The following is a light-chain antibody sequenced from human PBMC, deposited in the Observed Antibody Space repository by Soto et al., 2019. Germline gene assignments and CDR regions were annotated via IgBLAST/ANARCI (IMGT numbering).Light chain of an antibody. Sequence: QTVVTQEPSFSVSPGGTVTLTCGWSSGSVSTNYYPSWYQQTPGQAPRTLIYNTNTRSSGVPDRFSGSILGNKAALTITGARADDESDYYCVLYLGSGIWGFGGGTQLTVL. J-gene: IGLJ3*02. CDR3: VLYLGSGIWG. V-gene: IGLV8-61*01. CDR1: SGSVSTNYY. CDR2: NTN.